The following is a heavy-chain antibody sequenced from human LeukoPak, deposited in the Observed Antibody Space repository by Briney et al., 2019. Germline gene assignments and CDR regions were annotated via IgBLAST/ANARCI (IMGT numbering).Heavy chain of an antibody. J-gene: IGHJ5*02. D-gene: IGHD6-13*01. Sequence: SETLSLTCTVSGGSITSSSYYWGWIRQPPGKGLEWIGSVYYSGFTCHNPSLKSRVTISVDRSKNQFSLKLSSVTAADTASYYCARQIEAAGEPSWFGPWGQGTLVTVS. CDR2: VYYSGFT. CDR3: ARQIEAAGEPSWFGP. CDR1: GGSITSSSYY. V-gene: IGHV4-39*01.